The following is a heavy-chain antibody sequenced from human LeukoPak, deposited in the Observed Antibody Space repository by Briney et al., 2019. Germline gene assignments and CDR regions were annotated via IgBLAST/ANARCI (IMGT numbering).Heavy chain of an antibody. D-gene: IGHD4-17*01. Sequence: SETLSLTCTVSGGSINLYYWSWIRQPAGKGLEWIGRIYSSGSTNYNPSLKSRVTMSTDTSTNQFSLKLSSVTAADTAVYYCASTTVVTPAYYYYGMDVWGQGTTVTVSS. CDR1: GGSINLYY. J-gene: IGHJ6*02. V-gene: IGHV4-4*07. CDR2: IYSSGST. CDR3: ASTTVVTPAYYYYGMDV.